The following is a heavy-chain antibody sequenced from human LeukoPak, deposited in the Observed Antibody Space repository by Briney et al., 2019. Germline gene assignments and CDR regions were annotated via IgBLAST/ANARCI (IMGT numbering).Heavy chain of an antibody. D-gene: IGHD6-25*01. J-gene: IGHJ4*02. V-gene: IGHV3-7*01. CDR2: IKQDGSEK. CDR3: ARRGYSSGWNRFDY. CDR1: GFTFSSYW. Sequence: GGSLRLSCAASGFTFSSYWMSWVRQAPGKGLEWVANIKQDGSEKYYVDSVKGRFTISRDNAKNSLYLQMNSLRAEDTAVYYCARRGYSSGWNRFDYWGQGTLVTVSS.